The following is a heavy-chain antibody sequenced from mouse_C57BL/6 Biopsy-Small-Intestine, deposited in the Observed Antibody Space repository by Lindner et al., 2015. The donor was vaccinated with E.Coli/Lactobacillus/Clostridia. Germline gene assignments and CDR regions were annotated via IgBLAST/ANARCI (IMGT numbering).Heavy chain of an antibody. CDR2: IYPGDEDT. D-gene: IGHD1-1*02. Sequence: VQLQESGPELVKPGASVKISCKASGYAFSSAWMNWVKQRPGKGLEWIGRIYPGDEDTNFNEKFKGKATLTADKSSNTAYMQLSSLTSEDSAVYFCARLDGSYRYFDVWGAGTTVTVSS. J-gene: IGHJ1*01. V-gene: IGHV1-82*01. CDR1: GYAFSSAW. CDR3: ARLDGSYRYFDV.